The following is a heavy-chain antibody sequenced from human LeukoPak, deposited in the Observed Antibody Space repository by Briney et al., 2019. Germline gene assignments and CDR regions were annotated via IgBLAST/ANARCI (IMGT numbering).Heavy chain of an antibody. V-gene: IGHV3-9*01. CDR3: AKEDTSGYGAFDI. J-gene: IGHJ3*02. D-gene: IGHD3-22*01. Sequence: PGGSLRLSCAASGFTFDDYAMHWVRQAPGKGLEWVSGITWNSGSIGYADSVKSRFTISRDNAKNSLYLQMNSLRPEDTALYYCAKEDTSGYGAFDIWGQGTMVTVSS. CDR1: GFTFDDYA. CDR2: ITWNSGSI.